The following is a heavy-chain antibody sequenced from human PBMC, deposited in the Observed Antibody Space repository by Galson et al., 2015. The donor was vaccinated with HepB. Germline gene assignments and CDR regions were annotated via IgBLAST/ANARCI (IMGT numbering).Heavy chain of an antibody. Sequence: SLRLSCAASGFTFSNYAMSWVRQAPGKGLEWVSTISGPGGSTYYADSVKGRFTISRDNSKNTLYLQMNSLRVDDTAVYYCARDRPFDYWGRGTLVTVSS. CDR3: ARDRPFDY. J-gene: IGHJ4*02. CDR1: GFTFSNYA. V-gene: IGHV3-23*01. CDR2: ISGPGGST.